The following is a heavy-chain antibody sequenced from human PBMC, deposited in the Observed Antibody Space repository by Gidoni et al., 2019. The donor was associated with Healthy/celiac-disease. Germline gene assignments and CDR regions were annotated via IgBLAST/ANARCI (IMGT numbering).Heavy chain of an antibody. J-gene: IGHJ3*02. CDR3: ATDRGYYYDSSDAFDI. V-gene: IGHV1-24*01. CDR2: FDPEDGET. Sequence: QVQLVQSGAEVKKPGASVKVSGKVSGYTLTELSMHWVRQAPGKGLEWMGGFDPEDGETIYAQKFQGRVTMTEDTSTDTAYMELSSLRSEDTAVYYCATDRGYYYDSSDAFDIWGQGTMVTVSS. CDR1: GYTLTELS. D-gene: IGHD3-22*01.